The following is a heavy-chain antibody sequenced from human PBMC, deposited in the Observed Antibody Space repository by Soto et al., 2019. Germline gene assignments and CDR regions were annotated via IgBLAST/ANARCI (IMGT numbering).Heavy chain of an antibody. Sequence: DVQLVESGGGLIQPGESLRLSCAAFGLTISGKNYVSWGRKAPGKGLEWVSALYDVDGSFYADSVTGRFTTSSDSSKTTVYLHMNDLRPDVTDVYYCATWHERAHAFDVWGQGTTVTISS. J-gene: IGHJ3*01. CDR3: ATWHERAHAFDV. D-gene: IGHD1-1*01. CDR2: LYDVDGS. V-gene: IGHV3-53*01. CDR1: GLTISGKNY.